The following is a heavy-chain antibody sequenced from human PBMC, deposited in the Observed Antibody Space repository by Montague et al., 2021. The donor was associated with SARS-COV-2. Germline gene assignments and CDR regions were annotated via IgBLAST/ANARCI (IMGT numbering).Heavy chain of an antibody. Sequence: CAISGDSVSSKSVAWNWIRQSPSSGLEWLGRTYYRSKWDSDYAEXXKGRLVITPDTSKNQVSLQLNSVIPEDTAVYFCASSGITLTGLDAFDIWGQGTMVTVSS. J-gene: IGHJ3*02. CDR2: TYYRSKWDS. CDR1: GDSVSSKSVA. D-gene: IGHD3-9*01. V-gene: IGHV6-1*01. CDR3: ASSGITLTGLDAFDI.